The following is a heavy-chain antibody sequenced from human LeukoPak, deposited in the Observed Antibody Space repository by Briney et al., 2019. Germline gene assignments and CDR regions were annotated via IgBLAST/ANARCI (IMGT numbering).Heavy chain of an antibody. CDR1: GVSMSAYQ. D-gene: IGHD2-21*01. CDR3: ATSDDAKIAPFDH. CDR2: INTKGET. V-gene: IGHV4-4*09. Sequence: SETLSLTCTVSGVSMSAYQWSWVRQSPEKGLEWIGCINTKGETSYNPSLKSRVTTSVDTSKSQFSLRLTSVTAADTAVYYCATSDDAKIAPFDHWGQGAPVTVSS. J-gene: IGHJ4*02.